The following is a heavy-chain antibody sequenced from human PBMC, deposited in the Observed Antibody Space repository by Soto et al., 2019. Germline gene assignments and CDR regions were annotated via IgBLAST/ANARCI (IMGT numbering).Heavy chain of an antibody. Sequence: QLQLQESGPGLVKPSETLSLTCTVSGGSISSSSYYWGWIRQPPGKGLEWIGSIYYSGSTYYNPSLKSRVTISVDSSKNQFSLKLSSVTAADTAVYYCARGWVVVVVAATWFDPWGQGTLVTASS. CDR2: IYYSGST. V-gene: IGHV4-39*01. CDR3: ARGWVVVVVAATWFDP. CDR1: GGSISSSSYY. J-gene: IGHJ5*02. D-gene: IGHD2-15*01.